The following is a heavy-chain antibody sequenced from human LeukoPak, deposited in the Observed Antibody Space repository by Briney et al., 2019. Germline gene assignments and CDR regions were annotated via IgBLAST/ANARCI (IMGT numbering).Heavy chain of an antibody. J-gene: IGHJ6*03. D-gene: IGHD3-3*01. V-gene: IGHV1-69*05. Sequence: GASVKVSCKASGGTFSSYAISWVRQAPGQGLEWMGGIIPIFGTANYAQKFQGRVTITTDESTSTAYMELSSLRSEDTAVYYCARSRTQNYDFWSGHYYYMDVWGKGTTVTVSS. CDR2: IIPIFGTA. CDR3: ARSRTQNYDFWSGHYYYMDV. CDR1: GGTFSSYA.